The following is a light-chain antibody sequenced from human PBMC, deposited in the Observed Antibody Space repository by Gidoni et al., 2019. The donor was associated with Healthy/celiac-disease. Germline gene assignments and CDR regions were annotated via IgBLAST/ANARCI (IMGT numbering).Light chain of an antibody. CDR2: GAS. V-gene: IGKV3-15*01. Sequence: EIVMTQSPATLSVSPGERATLSCRASQSVSSNLAWYQQKPGQAPRLLIYGASTRATGIPARFSGSGSETEFTLTISSLQSEDFAVYYCQQYNNWPPMYTFGQXTKLEIK. J-gene: IGKJ2*01. CDR3: QQYNNWPPMYT. CDR1: QSVSSN.